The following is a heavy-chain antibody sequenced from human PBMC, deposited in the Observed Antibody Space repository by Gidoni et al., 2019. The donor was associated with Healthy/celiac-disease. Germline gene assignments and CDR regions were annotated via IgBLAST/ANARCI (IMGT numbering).Heavy chain of an antibody. J-gene: IGHJ3*02. D-gene: IGHD3-22*01. Sequence: QLQLQESGPRLVKPSETLSLTCTVSGVSIISSSYYWGWVRQPPGKGLEWIGSIYYIVSTYYKPSLKSRVTISVDTSKNQFSLKLSSVTAADTAVYYCASQYYYDSSGDYYPHAFDIWGQGTMVTVSS. CDR2: IYYIVST. CDR1: GVSIISSSYY. V-gene: IGHV4-39*01. CDR3: ASQYYYDSSGDYYPHAFDI.